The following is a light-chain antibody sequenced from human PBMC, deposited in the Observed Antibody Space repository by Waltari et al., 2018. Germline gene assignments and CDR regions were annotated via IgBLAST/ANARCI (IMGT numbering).Light chain of an antibody. J-gene: IGLJ7*01. V-gene: IGLV1-51*02. CDR2: ENS. CDR3: GTWDSSLSGAV. Sequence: SVFTPPPSVSAAPGQRVTISCSGGSPHIGDNYVSWYPQFPGTAPKLLIYENSGRPSGIPGRFSGSKSGTSATLDITGLQAGDEVDYYCGTWDSSLSGAVFGGGTHLTVL. CDR1: SPHIGDNY.